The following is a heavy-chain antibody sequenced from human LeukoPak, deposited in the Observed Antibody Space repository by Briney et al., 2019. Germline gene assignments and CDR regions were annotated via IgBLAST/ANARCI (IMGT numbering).Heavy chain of an antibody. CDR3: PRVGRVWLVTDY. CDR1: GFILIICN. J-gene: IGHJ4*02. D-gene: IGHD6-19*01. V-gene: IGHV3-48*02. Sequence: PGGSLIHSFTASGFILIICNINSVRQAPGKGLEWVPYISYSSSTRYYADSVKGRFTISRDNAKNSLYLQINSPRDDDMAVYYFPRVGRVWLVTDYWGQGALVTVSS. CDR2: ISYSSSTR.